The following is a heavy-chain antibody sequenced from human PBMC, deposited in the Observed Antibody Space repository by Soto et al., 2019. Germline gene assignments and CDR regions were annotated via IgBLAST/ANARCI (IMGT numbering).Heavy chain of an antibody. V-gene: IGHV3-30*03. CDR2: ISYDGSNK. CDR3: ATAVTAGMGY. D-gene: IGHD4-4*01. CDR1: GFTFSSYG. J-gene: IGHJ4*02. Sequence: QVQLVESGGGVVQPGRSLRLSCAASGFTFSSYGMHWVRQAPGKGLEWVAVISYDGSNKYYADSVKGRFTISRDNSKNTLYLQMNSLRAADTAVYYCATAVTAGMGYWGQGTLVTVSS.